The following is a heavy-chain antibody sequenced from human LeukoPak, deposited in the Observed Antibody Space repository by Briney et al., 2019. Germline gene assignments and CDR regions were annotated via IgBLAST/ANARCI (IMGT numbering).Heavy chain of an antibody. J-gene: IGHJ6*02. CDR3: AREIFGVAIDYYGMDV. CDR1: GFTFSSYG. V-gene: IGHV3-33*01. Sequence: GGSLRLSCAASGFTFSSYGMHWVRQALGKGLEWVAVIWYDGSNKYYADSVKGRFTISRDNSKNTLYLQMNSLRAEDTAVYYCAREIFGVAIDYYGMDVWGQGTTVTVSS. D-gene: IGHD3-3*01. CDR2: IWYDGSNK.